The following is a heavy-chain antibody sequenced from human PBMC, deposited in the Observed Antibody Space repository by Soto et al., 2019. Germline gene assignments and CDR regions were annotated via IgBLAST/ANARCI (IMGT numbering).Heavy chain of an antibody. CDR2: IYWDDDK. Sequence: QITLKESGPPLVKPTQTLTLTCSLSGFSVSSNGARVGWIRQPPGKALAWLALIYWDDDKKYNPALKSRLTITKDTAENQVVLTVTDVDPADTATYYCVHGNLGSYGHVYFDYCGQGTLVTVSS. J-gene: IGHJ4*02. CDR1: GFSVSSNGAR. V-gene: IGHV2-5*02. CDR3: VHGNLGSYGHVYFDY. D-gene: IGHD5-18*01.